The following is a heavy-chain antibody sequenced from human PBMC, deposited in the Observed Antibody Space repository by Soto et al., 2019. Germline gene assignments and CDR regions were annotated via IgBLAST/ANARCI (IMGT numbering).Heavy chain of an antibody. CDR1: GFTFSSYA. CDR2: ISSNGGST. Sequence: EVQLVESGGGLVQPGGSLRLSCSASGFTFSSYAMHWVRQAPGKGLEYVSAISSNGGSTYYADSVKGRFTISRDNSKNTLYLQMSSLRAEDTAVYYCVKGRPFFRDGYFVPHWYFDLWGRGTLVTVSS. V-gene: IGHV3-64D*06. D-gene: IGHD5-12*01. J-gene: IGHJ2*01. CDR3: VKGRPFFRDGYFVPHWYFDL.